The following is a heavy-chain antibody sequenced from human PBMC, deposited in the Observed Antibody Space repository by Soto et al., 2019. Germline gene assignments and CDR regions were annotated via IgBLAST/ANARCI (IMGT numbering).Heavy chain of an antibody. CDR1: GFTFTRYS. CDR3: ARESEDLTSNFDY. J-gene: IGHJ4*02. V-gene: IGHV3-21*01. CDR2: ISSTTNYI. Sequence: VGSLRLSCAASGFTFTRYSMNWVRQAPGKGLEWVSSISSTTNYIYYADSMKGRFTVSRDNAKNSVYLEMNSLSAEDTALYYCARESEDLTSNFDYWGQGTLVTVSS.